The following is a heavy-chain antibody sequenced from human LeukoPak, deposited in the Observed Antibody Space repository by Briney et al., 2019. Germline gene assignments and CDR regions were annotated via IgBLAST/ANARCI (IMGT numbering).Heavy chain of an antibody. CDR1: GGSFSGYY. Sequence: SETLSLTCAVYGGSFSGYYWSWIRQPPGKGLEWIGEINHSGSTNYNPSLKGRVTISVDTSKNQFSLKLSSVTAADTAVYYCARGITIFGVVIYYYYYMDVWGKGTTVTVSS. J-gene: IGHJ6*03. D-gene: IGHD3-3*01. CDR3: ARGITIFGVVIYYYYYMDV. CDR2: INHSGST. V-gene: IGHV4-34*01.